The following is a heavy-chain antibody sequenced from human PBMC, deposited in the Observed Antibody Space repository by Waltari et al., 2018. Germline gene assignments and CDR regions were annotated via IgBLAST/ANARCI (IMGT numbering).Heavy chain of an antibody. Sequence: EVQLLESGGGLVQPGGSLRLSCAASGFTFSSYAMSWVRQAPGKGLEWVSGISWNSGSIGYADSVKGRFTISRDNAKNSLYLQMNSLRAEDMALYYCAKGRELLYGPLEGWGQGTLVTVSS. CDR3: AKGRELLYGPLEG. D-gene: IGHD3-10*01. J-gene: IGHJ4*02. CDR1: GFTFSSYA. CDR2: ISWNSGSI. V-gene: IGHV3-9*03.